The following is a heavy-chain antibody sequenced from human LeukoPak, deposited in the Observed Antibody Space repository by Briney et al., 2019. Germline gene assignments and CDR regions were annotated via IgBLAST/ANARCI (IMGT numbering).Heavy chain of an antibody. CDR3: ARDSTCSGSLDY. V-gene: IGHV3-33*01. J-gene: IGHJ4*02. D-gene: IGHD1-26*01. Sequence: GRSLRLSCAASGFTFSSYGMHWVRQAPGKGLEWVAVIWYDGSNKYYADSVKGRFTISRDNSKNTLYLQMNSLRAEDTAVYYCARDSTCSGSLDYWGQGTLVTVSS. CDR2: IWYDGSNK. CDR1: GFTFSSYG.